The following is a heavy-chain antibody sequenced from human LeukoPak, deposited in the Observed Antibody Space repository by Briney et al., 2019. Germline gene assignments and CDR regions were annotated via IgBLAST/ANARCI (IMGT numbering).Heavy chain of an antibody. Sequence: ASVKVSCKASGGTFSSYAISWVRQAPGQGLEWMGGIIPIFGTANYAQKFQGRVTITADKSTSTAYMELSSLRSEDTAVHYCARDYKEGLDPWGQGTLVTVSS. V-gene: IGHV1-69*06. D-gene: IGHD1-1*01. J-gene: IGHJ5*02. CDR3: ARDYKEGLDP. CDR1: GGTFSSYA. CDR2: IIPIFGTA.